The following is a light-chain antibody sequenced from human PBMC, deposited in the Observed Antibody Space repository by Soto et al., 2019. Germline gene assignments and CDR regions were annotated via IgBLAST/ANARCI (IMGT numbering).Light chain of an antibody. J-gene: IGLJ2*01. CDR2: SNN. V-gene: IGLV1-44*01. CDR1: SSNIGSNT. CDR3: ATWDDNLNGVL. Sequence: QSVLTQPPSAFGIPGQRVTISCSGSSSNIGSNTVNWYQQVPGTAPKLLIYSNNQRPSGVPDRFSGSKSGTSASLAISWLQSEDEADYYCATWDDNLNGVLFGGGTKLTVL.